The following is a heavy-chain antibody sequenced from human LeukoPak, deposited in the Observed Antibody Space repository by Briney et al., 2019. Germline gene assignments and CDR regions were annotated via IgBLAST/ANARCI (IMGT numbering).Heavy chain of an antibody. D-gene: IGHD5-12*01. V-gene: IGHV4-59*01. Sequence: SETLSLTCTVSGGSISSYYWSWIRQPPGKGLEWIGYIYYSGSTNYNPSLKSRVTISVDTSKNQFSLKLSSVTAADTAVYYCARDNSVGDSAWWFDPWGQGTLVTVSS. CDR2: IYYSGST. J-gene: IGHJ5*02. CDR1: GGSISSYY. CDR3: ARDNSVGDSAWWFDP.